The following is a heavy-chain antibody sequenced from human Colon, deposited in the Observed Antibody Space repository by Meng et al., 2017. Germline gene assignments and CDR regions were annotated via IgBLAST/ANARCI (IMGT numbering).Heavy chain of an antibody. Sequence: VQLQESGPGLVKPSGTLSLTCTVSGGSITSNYWSWIRQPPGKGLEWIGNIYFSGSTNSNPSLKSRVTISVDTSRNQFSLNLRSVTAADTAVYYCAREGGYDLNWFDPWGQGTLVTVSS. CDR3: AREGGYDLNWFDP. J-gene: IGHJ5*02. V-gene: IGHV4-59*12. D-gene: IGHD5-12*01. CDR1: GGSITSNY. CDR2: IYFSGST.